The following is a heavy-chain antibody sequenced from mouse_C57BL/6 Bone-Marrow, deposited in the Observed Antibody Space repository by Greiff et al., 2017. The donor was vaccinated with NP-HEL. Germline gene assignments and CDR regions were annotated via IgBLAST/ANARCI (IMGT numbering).Heavy chain of an antibody. CDR1: GYTFTNYW. Sequence: VQLQQSGAELVRPGTSVKMSCKASGYTFTNYWIGWAKQRPGHGLEWIGDIYPGGGYTNYNEKFKGKATLTADKSSSTAYMQFSSLTSEDSAIYYCARRIDGYYNYAMDYWGQGTSVTVSS. CDR3: ARRIDGYYNYAMDY. J-gene: IGHJ4*01. V-gene: IGHV1-63*01. CDR2: IYPGGGYT. D-gene: IGHD2-3*01.